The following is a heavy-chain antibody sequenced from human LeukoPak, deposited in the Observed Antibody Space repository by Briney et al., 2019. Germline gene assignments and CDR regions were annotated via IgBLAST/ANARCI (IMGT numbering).Heavy chain of an antibody. CDR3: ARDELELPYGDYYYGMDV. Sequence: GASVKVSCKASGYTFTSYGISWVRQAPGQGLEWMGWISAHNGNTNYAQKLQGRVTMTTDTSTSTAYMELRSLRSDDTAVYYCARDELELPYGDYYYGMDVWGQGTTVTVSS. CDR1: GYTFTSYG. D-gene: IGHD1-7*01. V-gene: IGHV1-18*01. J-gene: IGHJ6*02. CDR2: ISAHNGNT.